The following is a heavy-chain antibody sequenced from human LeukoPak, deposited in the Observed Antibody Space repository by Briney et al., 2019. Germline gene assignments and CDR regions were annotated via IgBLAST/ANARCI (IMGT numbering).Heavy chain of an antibody. CDR1: GFTFSSYG. J-gene: IGHJ4*02. D-gene: IGHD3-3*01. CDR2: ISYDGSNK. Sequence: PGGSLRLSCAASGFTFSSYGMHWVRQAPGKGLEWVAVISYDGSNKYYADSVKGRFTISRDNSKNTLYLQMNSLRAEDTAVYYCAKDSGFLEWLPAHFDYWGQGTLVTVSS. CDR3: AKDSGFLEWLPAHFDY. V-gene: IGHV3-30*18.